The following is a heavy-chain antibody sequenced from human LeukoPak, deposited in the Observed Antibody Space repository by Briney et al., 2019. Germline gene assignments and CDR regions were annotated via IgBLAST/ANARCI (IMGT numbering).Heavy chain of an antibody. Sequence: ASVKVSCKASGYTFTVYYMHWVRQAPAQGLEWMGWINPNNSGTNYAQNSQGRVTMSRDRSISTAYMELSRLRSDDTAVYYCARDYPRGVADYWGQGTLVTVSS. D-gene: IGHD2-15*01. V-gene: IGHV1-2*02. CDR3: ARDYPRGVADY. CDR2: INPNNSGT. J-gene: IGHJ4*02. CDR1: GYTFTVYY.